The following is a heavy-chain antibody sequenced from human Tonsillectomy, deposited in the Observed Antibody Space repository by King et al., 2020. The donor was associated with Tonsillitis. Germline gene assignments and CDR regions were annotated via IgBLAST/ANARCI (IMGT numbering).Heavy chain of an antibody. Sequence: QLVQSGGGLFKPGGSLRLSCAASGLTFSSDRMNWVRQAPGKGLEWGSSISSSSSYIYYADSVKGRFTSSRDNAKNSLYLQMNSLSAEDTAVYYCARDYNWNDWFDPWGQGTLVTVSS. CDR2: ISSSSSYI. J-gene: IGHJ5*02. V-gene: IGHV3-21*01. CDR1: GLTFSSDR. CDR3: ARDYNWNDWFDP. D-gene: IGHD1-1*01.